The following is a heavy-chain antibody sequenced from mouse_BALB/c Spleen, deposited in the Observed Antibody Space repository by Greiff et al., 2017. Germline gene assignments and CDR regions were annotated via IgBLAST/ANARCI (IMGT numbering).Heavy chain of an antibody. CDR1: GFSLTSYG. Sequence: QVQLKESGPGLVQPSQSLSITCTVSGFSLTSYGVHWVRQSPGKGLEWLGVIWSGGSTDYNAAFISRLSISKDNSKSQVFLKMNSLQANDTAIYYCARNGGNSLFAYWGQGTLVTVSA. V-gene: IGHV2-2*02. D-gene: IGHD2-1*01. J-gene: IGHJ3*01. CDR2: IWSGGST. CDR3: ARNGGNSLFAY.